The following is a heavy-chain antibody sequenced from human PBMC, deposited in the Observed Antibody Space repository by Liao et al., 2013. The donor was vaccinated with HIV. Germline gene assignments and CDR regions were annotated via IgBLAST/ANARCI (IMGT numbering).Heavy chain of an antibody. D-gene: IGHD3-22*01. CDR2: LLXWEY. J-gene: IGHJ4*02. V-gene: IGHV4-4*07. CDR3: ASGPRXYDTSGYHF. CDR1: GGSISSYY. Sequence: QVQLQESGPGLVKPSETLSLTCTVSGGSISSYYWSWIRQPAGKGLEWIGAYLLXWEYQLQPLLKSRVTMSVDRSKNQFSLKLSSVTAADTAVYYCASGPRXYDTSGYHFWGQGTLVTVSS.